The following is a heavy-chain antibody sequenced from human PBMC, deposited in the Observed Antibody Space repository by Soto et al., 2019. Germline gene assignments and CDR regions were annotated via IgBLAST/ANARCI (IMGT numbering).Heavy chain of an antibody. CDR1: GYTFTSYD. Sequence: GASVKVSCKASGYTFTSYDINWVRQATGQGLEWMGWMNPNSGNTDYAQKFQGRVTITADESTSTAYMELSSLRSEDTAVYYCARDSGDGYNYGYFDYWGQGTLVTVSS. V-gene: IGHV1-8*01. CDR3: ARDSGDGYNYGYFDY. CDR2: MNPNSGNT. D-gene: IGHD5-12*01. J-gene: IGHJ4*02.